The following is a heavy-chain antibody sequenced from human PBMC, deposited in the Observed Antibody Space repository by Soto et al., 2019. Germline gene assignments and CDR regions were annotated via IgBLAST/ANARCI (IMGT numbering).Heavy chain of an antibody. Sequence: QVQLVQSGAEVKKPGSSVKVSCKASGGTFSSYAISWVRQAPGQGLEWMGGIIPIFGTANYAQKFQGRVTITGDESTSTAYMELSSMRSQDTAVYSCAVVLVAATENDYWGQGTLVTVSS. CDR3: AVVLVAATENDY. V-gene: IGHV1-69*12. CDR1: GGTFSSYA. J-gene: IGHJ4*02. CDR2: IIPIFGTA. D-gene: IGHD2-15*01.